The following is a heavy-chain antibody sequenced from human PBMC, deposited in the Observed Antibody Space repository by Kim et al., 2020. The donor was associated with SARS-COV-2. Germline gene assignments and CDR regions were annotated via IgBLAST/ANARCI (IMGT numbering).Heavy chain of an antibody. J-gene: IGHJ4*02. V-gene: IGHV4-30-4*01. CDR3: ARDLWDGYSSSPGGY. D-gene: IGHD6-6*01. CDR2: IYYSGST. Sequence: SETLSLTCTVSGGSISSGDYYWSWIRQPPGKGLEWIGYIYYSGSTYYNPSLKSRVTISVDTSKNQFSLKLSSVTAADTAVYYCARDLWDGYSSSPGGYWGQGTLVTVSS. CDR1: GGSISSGDYY.